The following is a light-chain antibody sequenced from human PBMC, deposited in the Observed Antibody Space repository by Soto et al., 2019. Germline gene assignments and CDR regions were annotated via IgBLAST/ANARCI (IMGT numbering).Light chain of an antibody. V-gene: IGLV2-14*03. CDR3: SSYTSSSSYV. J-gene: IGLJ1*01. CDR2: DVS. Sequence: QSALTQPASVSGSPGQSITISCTGTSSDVGGYNYVSWYQHHQGKAPKLLIYDVSNRPSGVSNRFSGSKSGNTASLTISGLQAEDEADYYCSSYTSSSSYVFGTGTKLTVL. CDR1: SSDVGGYNY.